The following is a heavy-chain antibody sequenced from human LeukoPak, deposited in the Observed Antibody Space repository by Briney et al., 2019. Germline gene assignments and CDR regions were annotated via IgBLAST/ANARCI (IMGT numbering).Heavy chain of an antibody. D-gene: IGHD3-22*01. J-gene: IGHJ4*02. CDR3: ARGDVLLPYYYDSSGYYVFDY. Sequence: GRSLRLSCAASGFTFSSYAMHWVRQAPGKGLEWVAVISYDGSNKYYADSVKGRFTISRHNSKNTLYLQMNSLRAEDTAVYYCARGDVLLPYYYDSSGYYVFDYWGQGTLVTVSS. V-gene: IGHV3-30-3*01. CDR1: GFTFSSYA. CDR2: ISYDGSNK.